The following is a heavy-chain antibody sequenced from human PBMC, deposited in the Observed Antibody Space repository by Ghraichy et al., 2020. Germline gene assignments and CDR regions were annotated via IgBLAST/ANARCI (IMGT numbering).Heavy chain of an antibody. CDR3: ATAGNYRFDY. Sequence: LSLTCAASGLTFSSTWMHWVRQAPGKGLVWVSRMDGDGRTINYADSVKGRFTISRDNAKNTLYLHMNSLGAEDTAVYYCATAGNYRFDYWGQGTPVTVSS. D-gene: IGHD1-7*01. CDR2: MDGDGRTI. CDR1: GLTFSSTW. V-gene: IGHV3-74*01. J-gene: IGHJ4*02.